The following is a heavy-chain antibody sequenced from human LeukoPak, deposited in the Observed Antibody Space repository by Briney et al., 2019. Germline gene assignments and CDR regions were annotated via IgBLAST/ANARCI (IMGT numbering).Heavy chain of an antibody. D-gene: IGHD2-15*01. CDR1: GFTFRNDN. J-gene: IGHJ4*02. Sequence: GGSLRLSCAASGFTFRNDNMNWVRQAPGKGLEWVSYISSSSSTIYYADSVKGRFTISRDNAKNSLYLQMNSLRAEDTAVYYCARGGGTLDYWGQGTLVTVSS. V-gene: IGHV3-48*04. CDR2: ISSSSSTI. CDR3: ARGGGTLDY.